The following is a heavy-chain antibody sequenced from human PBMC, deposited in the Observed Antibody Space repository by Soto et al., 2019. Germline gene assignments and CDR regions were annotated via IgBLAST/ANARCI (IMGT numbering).Heavy chain of an antibody. J-gene: IGHJ4*02. CDR1: GGSFSGYY. Sequence: SETLSLTCAVYGGSFSGYYWSWIRQPPGKGLEWIGEINHSGSTNYNPSLKSRVTISVDTSKNQFSLKLSSVTAADTAVYYCARLRTPPSYIVGATTIDYWGQGTLVTVSS. V-gene: IGHV4-34*01. D-gene: IGHD1-26*01. CDR3: ARLRTPPSYIVGATTIDY. CDR2: INHSGST.